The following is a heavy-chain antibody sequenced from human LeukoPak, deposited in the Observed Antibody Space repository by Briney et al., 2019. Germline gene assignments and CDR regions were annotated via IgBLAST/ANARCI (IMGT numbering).Heavy chain of an antibody. CDR2: TSRSGEIT. CDR3: AKDRPNYYGSDSLYYRRSGDY. CDR1: GFTFSGYA. Sequence: GGSLRLSCAASGFTFSGYAMSWVRQATGKGLEWVSSTSRSGEITFYADSVKGRFAISRDNSKSTLYLQMNSLRAEDTAVYYCAKDRPNYYGSDSLYYRRSGDYWGQGTLVTVSS. J-gene: IGHJ4*02. V-gene: IGHV3-23*01. D-gene: IGHD3-22*01.